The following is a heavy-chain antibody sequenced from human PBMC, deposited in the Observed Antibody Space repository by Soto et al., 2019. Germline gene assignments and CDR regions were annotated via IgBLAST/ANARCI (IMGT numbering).Heavy chain of an antibody. CDR1: GFTFSSYG. Sequence: GGSLRLSCAASGFTFSSYGMHWVRQAPGKGLEWVAVISYDGSNKYYADSVKGRFTISRDNSKNTLYLQMSSLRSEDTAVYYCAREAMIVENAFDIWGQGTMVTVSS. CDR2: ISYDGSNK. J-gene: IGHJ3*02. V-gene: IGHV3-30*03. CDR3: AREAMIVENAFDI. D-gene: IGHD3-22*01.